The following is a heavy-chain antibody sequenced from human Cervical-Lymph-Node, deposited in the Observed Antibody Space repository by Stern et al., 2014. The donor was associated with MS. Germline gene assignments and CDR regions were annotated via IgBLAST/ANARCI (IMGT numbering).Heavy chain of an antibody. CDR2: INTDTGNP. D-gene: IGHD6-13*01. CDR3: AREAGQSDAFDI. V-gene: IGHV7-4-1*02. CDR1: GYSFTYHA. Sequence: VQLVESGSELKKPGASVKVSCKASGYSFTYHAINWVRQAPGQGLEWMVWINTDTGNPTYAEGFTGRFVFSLDTSVTTAYLQISSLKAEDTAVYYCAREAGQSDAFDIWGQGTMVTVSS. J-gene: IGHJ3*02.